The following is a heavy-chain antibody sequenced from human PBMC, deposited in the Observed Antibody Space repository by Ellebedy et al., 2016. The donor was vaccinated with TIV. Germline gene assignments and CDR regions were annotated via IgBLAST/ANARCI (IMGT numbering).Heavy chain of an antibody. D-gene: IGHD4-17*01. CDR3: ARGSGDLPFDY. CDR1: GFTFSSYS. Sequence: GESLKISCAASGFTFSSYSMNWVRQAPGRGLEWVSCISSSGTYIYYADSLKGRFTISRDSAMNSLYLQMNSLRAEDTAVYYCARGSGDLPFDYWGQGTLVTVSS. CDR2: ISSSGTYI. J-gene: IGHJ4*02. V-gene: IGHV3-21*01.